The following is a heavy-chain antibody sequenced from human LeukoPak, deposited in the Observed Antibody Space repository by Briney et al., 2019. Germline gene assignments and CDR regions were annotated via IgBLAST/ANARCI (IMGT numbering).Heavy chain of an antibody. J-gene: IGHJ6*03. CDR3: ARAIAVAGGLYYYYYMDV. V-gene: IGHV1-69*06. CDR2: IIPLFGTA. D-gene: IGHD6-19*01. CDR1: GGTFSSYA. Sequence: ASVKVSCKASGGTFSSYAISWVRQAPGQGLEWMGGIIPLFGTANYAQKFQGRVTITADKSTSTAYMGLSSLRSEDTAVYYCARAIAVAGGLYYYYYMDVWGKGTTVTVSS.